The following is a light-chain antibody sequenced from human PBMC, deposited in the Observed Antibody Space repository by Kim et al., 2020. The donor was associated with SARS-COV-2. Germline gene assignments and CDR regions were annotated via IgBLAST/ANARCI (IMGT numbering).Light chain of an antibody. CDR2: EVS. V-gene: IGLV2-23*02. Sequence: SITLSCTGTSSDVWSYNLVSWYQQHPGKAPKLMIYEVSKRPSGVSNRFSGSKSGNTASLTISGLQAEDEADYYCCSYAGSSTSVVFGGGTQLTVL. CDR3: CSYAGSSTSVV. J-gene: IGLJ2*01. CDR1: SSDVWSYNL.